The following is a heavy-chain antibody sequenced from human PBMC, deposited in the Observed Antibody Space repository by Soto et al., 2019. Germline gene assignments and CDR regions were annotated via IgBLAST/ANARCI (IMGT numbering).Heavy chain of an antibody. V-gene: IGHV1-18*01. CDR3: ARAGVTSTLFDY. J-gene: IGHJ4*02. CDR1: GYSFTSYG. D-gene: IGHD3-16*01. Sequence: ASVKVSCKASGYSFTSYGINWVRQAPGQGLEWMGWISAKHGNTHYAQKLQGRVTMTTDTSTSTAYMELRSLRSDDTAVYYCARAGVTSTLFDYWGQGTLVTVSS. CDR2: ISAKHGNT.